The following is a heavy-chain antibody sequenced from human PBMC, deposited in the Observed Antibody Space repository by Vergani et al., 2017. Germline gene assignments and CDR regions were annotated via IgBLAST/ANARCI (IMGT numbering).Heavy chain of an antibody. J-gene: IGHJ4*02. CDR2: ISSDGSLT. D-gene: IGHD3-16*01. CDR1: GFTFSSYW. V-gene: IGHV3-74*01. Sequence: EVQLAESGGGLVQPGGSLRLSCAASGFTFSSYWMYWVRQAPGKGVVWVSRISSDGSLTTYAESVKGRFTIARDNAKNTLYLQMNSLIVEDTALYFGARGENYDYVWGNYYFDYWGQGTLVTVSS. CDR3: ARGENYDYVWGNYYFDY.